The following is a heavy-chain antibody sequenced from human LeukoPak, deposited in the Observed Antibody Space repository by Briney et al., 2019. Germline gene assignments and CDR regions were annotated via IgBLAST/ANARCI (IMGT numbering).Heavy chain of an antibody. CDR2: IRSSSSYI. J-gene: IGHJ4*02. CDR1: GFTFDDYG. V-gene: IGHV3-21*01. D-gene: IGHD6-13*01. CDR3: ARDPQGYSSSWFDY. Sequence: PGGSLRLSCAASGFTFDDYGMTWVRQAPGKGLEWVSSIRSSSSYIYYADSLKGRFTISRDNAKNSLYLQMNSLRAEDTAVYYCARDPQGYSSSWFDYWGQGTLVTVSS.